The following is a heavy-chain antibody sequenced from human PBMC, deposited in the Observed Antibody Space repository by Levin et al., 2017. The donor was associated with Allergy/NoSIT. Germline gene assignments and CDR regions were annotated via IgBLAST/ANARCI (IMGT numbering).Heavy chain of an antibody. Sequence: PSETLSLTCAASGFTFSSYAMSWVRQAPGKGLEWVSAISGSGGSTYYADSVKGRFTISRDNSKNTLYLQMNSLRAEDTAVYYCAKPAGGGYGYWGQGTLVTVSS. J-gene: IGHJ4*02. CDR3: AKPAGGGYGY. CDR2: ISGSGGST. V-gene: IGHV3-23*01. CDR1: GFTFSSYA. D-gene: IGHD3-22*01.